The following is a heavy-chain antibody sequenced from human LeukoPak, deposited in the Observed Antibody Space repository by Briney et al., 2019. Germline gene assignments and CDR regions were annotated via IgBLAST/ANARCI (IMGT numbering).Heavy chain of an antibody. D-gene: IGHD3-10*01. CDR1: GDSISRSDYS. V-gene: IGHV4-30-2*01. CDR2: ISHDGST. Sequence: SETLSLTCAVFGDSISRSDYSWSWIRQPPGKGLVWIGYISHDGSTQYNPSLKSRVTISLDRSKSQLSLNLNAVTAADTAVYYCAGPSFGEGTFDIWGQGTMVTVSS. CDR3: AGPSFGEGTFDI. J-gene: IGHJ3*02.